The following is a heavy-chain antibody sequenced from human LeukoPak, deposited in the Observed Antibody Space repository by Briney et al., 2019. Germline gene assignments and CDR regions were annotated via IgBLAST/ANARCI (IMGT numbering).Heavy chain of an antibody. CDR1: GYTFTSYG. J-gene: IGHJ4*02. CDR2: ISAYNGNT. Sequence: ASVKVSCKASGYTFTSYGISWVRQAPGQGLEWMGWISAYNGNTNYAQKLQGRVTMTTDTSTSTAYMELRSLRSDDTAVYYCARDTRTGYSSGWYGAYSGSVDYWGQGTLVTVSS. D-gene: IGHD6-19*01. V-gene: IGHV1-18*01. CDR3: ARDTRTGYSSGWYGAYSGSVDY.